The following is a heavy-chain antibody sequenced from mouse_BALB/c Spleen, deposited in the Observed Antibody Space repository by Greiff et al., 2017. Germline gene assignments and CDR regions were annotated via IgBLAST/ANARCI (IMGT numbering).Heavy chain of an antibody. CDR3: ARRGGYYDY. CDR1: GYTFTDYW. CDR2: IDTSDSYT. V-gene: IGHV1-69*01. Sequence: QVQLQQPGAELVMPGASVKMSCKASGYTFTDYWMHWVKQRPGQGLEWIGAIDTSDSYTSYNQKFKGKATLTVDESSSTAYMQLSSLTSEDSAVYYCARRGGYYDYWGQGTTLTVSS. J-gene: IGHJ2*01.